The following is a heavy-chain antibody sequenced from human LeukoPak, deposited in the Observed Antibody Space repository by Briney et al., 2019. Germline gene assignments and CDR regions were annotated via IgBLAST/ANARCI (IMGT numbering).Heavy chain of an antibody. CDR2: INHSGST. CDR3: ARGPSYYDFWSGYPRQYYFDY. D-gene: IGHD3-3*01. CDR1: GGSFSGYY. V-gene: IGHV4-34*01. J-gene: IGHJ4*02. Sequence: SETLSLTCAVYGGSFSGYYWSWIRQPPGKGLEWIGEINHSGSTNYNPSLKSRATISVDTSKNQFSLKLSSVTAADTAVYYCARGPSYYDFWSGYPRQYYFDYWGQGTLVTVSS.